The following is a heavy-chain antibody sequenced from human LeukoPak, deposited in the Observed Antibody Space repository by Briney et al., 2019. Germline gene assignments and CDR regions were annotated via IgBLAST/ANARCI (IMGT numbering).Heavy chain of an antibody. Sequence: SETLSLTCTVSGGSITNTNYYWAWIRQPPGEGLEWIGSVYHSGVTYYTPFLKSRVSISVDTSNNQFSLKVTSVTAADTAVYYCAREWQYQFDYWGQGSLVTVSS. V-gene: IGHV4-39*07. CDR1: GGSITNTNYY. J-gene: IGHJ4*02. D-gene: IGHD4-11*01. CDR2: VYHSGVT. CDR3: AREWQYQFDY.